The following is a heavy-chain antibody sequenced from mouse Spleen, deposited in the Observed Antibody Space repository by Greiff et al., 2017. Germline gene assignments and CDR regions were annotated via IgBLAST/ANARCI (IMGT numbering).Heavy chain of an antibody. CDR3: ARSRGTGTFDV. Sequence: LVESGAELARPGASVKMSCKASGYTFTSYTMHWVKQRPGQGLEWIGYINPSSGYTKYNQKFKDKATLTADKSSSTAYMQLSSLTSEDSAVYYCARSRGTGTFDVWGAGTTVTVSS. D-gene: IGHD4-1*01. J-gene: IGHJ1*01. CDR2: INPSSGYT. V-gene: IGHV1-4*01. CDR1: GYTFTSYT.